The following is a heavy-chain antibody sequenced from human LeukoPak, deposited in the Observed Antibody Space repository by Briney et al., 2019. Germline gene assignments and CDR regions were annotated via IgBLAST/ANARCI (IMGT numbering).Heavy chain of an antibody. CDR2: IYTGGNT. CDR1: GFTVTSNY. CDR3: ADAFDI. J-gene: IGHJ3*02. Sequence: GRSLRLSCAASGFTVTSNYMSWVRQAPGKGLEWVSIIYTGGNTCYADSVKGRFTISRDNSKNTLYLQMNSLRAEDTAVYYCADAFDIWGQGTMVTVSS. V-gene: IGHV3-53*01.